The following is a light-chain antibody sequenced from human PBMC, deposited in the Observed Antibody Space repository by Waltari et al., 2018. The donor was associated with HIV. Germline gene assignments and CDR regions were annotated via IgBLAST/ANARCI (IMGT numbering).Light chain of an antibody. Sequence: EIVLPQSPGTLSLSPGERSALSLKASQNISSDSLAWYQQKFGQSPSLLIYNASTRATDIPDRFSGSGSGTDFTLTISRLQPADFAVYFCQHYDNSPPITFGPGT. J-gene: IGKJ3*01. CDR3: QHYDNSPPIT. CDR1: QNISSDS. CDR2: NAS. V-gene: IGKV3-20*01.